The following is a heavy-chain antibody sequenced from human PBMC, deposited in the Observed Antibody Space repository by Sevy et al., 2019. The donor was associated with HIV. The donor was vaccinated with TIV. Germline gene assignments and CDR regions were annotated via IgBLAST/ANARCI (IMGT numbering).Heavy chain of an antibody. D-gene: IGHD6-19*01. Sequence: GGSLRLSCAASGFTFSSYGMHWVRQAPGKGLEWVAFIRYDGSNKYYADSVKGRFTISRDNSKNTLYLQMNSLRAEDTAVYYCAKAQVAVAFNYYYYAMEVWGQGTTVTFSS. CDR3: AKAQVAVAFNYYYYAMEV. V-gene: IGHV3-30*02. CDR1: GFTFSSYG. CDR2: IRYDGSNK. J-gene: IGHJ6*02.